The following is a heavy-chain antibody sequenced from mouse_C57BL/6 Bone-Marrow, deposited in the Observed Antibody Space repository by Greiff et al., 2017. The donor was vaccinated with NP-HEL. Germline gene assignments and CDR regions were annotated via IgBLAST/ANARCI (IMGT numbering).Heavy chain of an antibody. J-gene: IGHJ2*01. D-gene: IGHD2-1*01. CDR1: GFSLTSYG. CDR3: ARNEGKGNYLYYFDY. V-gene: IGHV2-2*01. CDR2: IWSGGST. Sequence: QVQLQQSGPGLVQPSQSLSITCTVSGFSLTSYGVHWVRQSPGKGLEWLGVIWSGGSTDYNAAFISRLSISKDNSKSQVFFKMNSLQADDTAIYYCARNEGKGNYLYYFDYWGQGTTLTVSS.